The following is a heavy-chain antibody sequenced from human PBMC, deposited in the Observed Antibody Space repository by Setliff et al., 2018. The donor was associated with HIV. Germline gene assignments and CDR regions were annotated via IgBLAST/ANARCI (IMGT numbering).Heavy chain of an antibody. Sequence: PSETLSLTCTVSGGSIRSIDYFWGWIRQPPGKGLEWLGNIGNIYYGGTTYYNPSLKGRITISVFTSSQQLSLTLTSVTPADTAVYYCAISTSGVSGSYPAHAFDIWGQGTMVTVSS. J-gene: IGHJ3*02. D-gene: IGHD3-10*01. CDR1: GGSIRSIDYF. CDR2: IYYGGTT. CDR3: AISTSGVSGSYPAHAFDI. V-gene: IGHV4-39*01.